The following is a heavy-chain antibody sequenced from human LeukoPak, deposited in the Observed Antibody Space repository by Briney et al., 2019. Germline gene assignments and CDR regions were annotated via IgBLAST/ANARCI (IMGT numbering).Heavy chain of an antibody. CDR1: GFTFSNYW. D-gene: IGHD3-16*01. CDR3: ARMALFGGRLTTPGLDY. CDR2: IKTDGSDM. Sequence: GGSLRLSCAAAGFTFSNYWMHWVRQAPGQGLVWVAAIKTDGSDMQYADSVKGRFAISRDNAKNTVYLQMNSLRAEDTAVYYCARMALFGGRLTTPGLDYWGQGTLVTVSS. J-gene: IGHJ4*02. V-gene: IGHV3-74*03.